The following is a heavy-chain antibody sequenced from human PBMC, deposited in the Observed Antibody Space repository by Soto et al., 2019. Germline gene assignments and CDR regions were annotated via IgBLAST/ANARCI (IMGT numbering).Heavy chain of an antibody. V-gene: IGHV4-59*08. Sequence: PSETLSLTCTVSGGSISSYYWSWIRQPPGKGLEWIGYIYYSGSTNYNPSLKSRVTISADTSKNQFSLKLSSVTAADTAVYYCARLDGSGDTAAFDIWGQGTMVTVSS. CDR3: ARLDGSGDTAAFDI. J-gene: IGHJ3*02. CDR2: IYYSGST. D-gene: IGHD2-21*02. CDR1: GGSISSYY.